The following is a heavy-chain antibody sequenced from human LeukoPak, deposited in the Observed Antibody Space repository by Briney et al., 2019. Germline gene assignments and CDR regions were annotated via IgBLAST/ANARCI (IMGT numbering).Heavy chain of an antibody. CDR2: ITDNGIKI. CDR3: AKDWRRIVVVGPITRHGNYMDV. Sequence: GGSLRLSCAASGFIFSDYYMGWIRQAPGRGLEWVSYITDNGIKIYYTDSVKGRFTMSRDNAKKSLYLQMNSLRAEDTAVYYCAKDWRRIVVVGPITRHGNYMDVWSKGTTVTISS. J-gene: IGHJ6*03. CDR1: GFIFSDYY. D-gene: IGHD2-15*01. V-gene: IGHV3-11*04.